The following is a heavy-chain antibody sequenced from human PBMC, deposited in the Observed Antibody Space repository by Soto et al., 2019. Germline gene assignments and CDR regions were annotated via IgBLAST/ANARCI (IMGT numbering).Heavy chain of an antibody. CDR1: GGSISSYY. CDR2: IYFSGGT. V-gene: IGHV4-59*01. CDR3: ARYRSTHQTRYGMDV. Sequence: SETLSLTYTVSGGSISSYYWSWIRQPPGKGLEWIGYIYFSGGTNYHPSLKSRVTISVDTSKNQFSLKMSSVTAADTAVYYCARYRSTHQTRYGMDVWGQGTTVTVSS. D-gene: IGHD6-13*01. J-gene: IGHJ6*02.